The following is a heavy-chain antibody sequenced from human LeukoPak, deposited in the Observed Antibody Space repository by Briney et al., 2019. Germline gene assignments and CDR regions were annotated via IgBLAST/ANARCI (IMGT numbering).Heavy chain of an antibody. CDR1: GFTFSSYA. D-gene: IGHD6-13*01. CDR3: AKAPRYSSSWYLDY. J-gene: IGHJ4*02. V-gene: IGHV3-23*01. CDR2: ISGSGGST. Sequence: GGSLRLSCAASGFTFSSYAMSWVRQAPGKGLEWVSAISGSGGSTYYADSVKGRFTISRDNSKNTLYLQMNSRRAEDTAVYYCAKAPRYSSSWYLDYWGQGTLVTVSS.